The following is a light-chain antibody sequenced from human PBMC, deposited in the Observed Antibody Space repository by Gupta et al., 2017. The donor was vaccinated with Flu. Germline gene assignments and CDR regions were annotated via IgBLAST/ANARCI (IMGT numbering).Light chain of an antibody. CDR1: HSGSSY. CDR3: QQRSNWPLT. CDR2: DGS. Sequence: PAPVSLSPRERASRPCSASHSGSSYFAWYQQKPGQAPRLLIYDGSNRATGIPARFSGSGSGTDFTLTISSLEPEDFAVYYCQQRSNWPLTFGGGTKVEIK. J-gene: IGKJ4*01. V-gene: IGKV3-11*01.